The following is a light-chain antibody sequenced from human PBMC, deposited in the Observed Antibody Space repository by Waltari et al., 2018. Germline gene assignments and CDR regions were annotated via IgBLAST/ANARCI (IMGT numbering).Light chain of an antibody. V-gene: IGLV3-1*01. CDR3: QAWYSGLVM. Sequence: YELTQPPSVPVSPGQTASITCPGEKLGDKYASWYQQKPSQSPTMVIHQDNNRPSGLPERFSVSHSGDQGALTGSGAQALDEAVYYCQAWYSGLVMFGVGTKLIVL. CDR1: KLGDKY. CDR2: QDN. J-gene: IGLJ3*02.